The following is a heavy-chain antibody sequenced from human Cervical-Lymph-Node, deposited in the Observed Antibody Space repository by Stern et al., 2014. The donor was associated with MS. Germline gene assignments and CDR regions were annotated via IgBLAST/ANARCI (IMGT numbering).Heavy chain of an antibody. CDR3: ARPLGSGWTAGWYY. J-gene: IGHJ4*02. CDR1: GYSFTTFW. CDR2: FFPDDSDT. D-gene: IGHD6-19*01. Sequence: VPLVQSGAEVKKPGESLKISCKGSGYSFTTFWIGWVRQMPGKGLERMGIFFPDDSDTRYSPSFQGQVNISADKSPDPAYLQWSSLKASDTATYYCARPLGSGWTAGWYYWGQGTRVTVSS. V-gene: IGHV5-51*03.